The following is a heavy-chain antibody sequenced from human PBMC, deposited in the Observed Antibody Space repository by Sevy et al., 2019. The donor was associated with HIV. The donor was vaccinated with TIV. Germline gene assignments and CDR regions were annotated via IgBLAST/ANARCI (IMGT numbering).Heavy chain of an antibody. CDR1: GGTFSSYA. CDR3: ARGGYDILTGYSEASGYYYYYGMDV. Sequence: ASVKVSCKASGGTFSSYAISWVRQAPGQGLEWMGGIIPIFGTANYAQKFQGRVTISADESTGTAYMGLSSLRSEDTAVYYCARGGYDILTGYSEASGYYYYYGMDVWGQGTTVTVSS. CDR2: IIPIFGTA. V-gene: IGHV1-69*13. D-gene: IGHD3-9*01. J-gene: IGHJ6*02.